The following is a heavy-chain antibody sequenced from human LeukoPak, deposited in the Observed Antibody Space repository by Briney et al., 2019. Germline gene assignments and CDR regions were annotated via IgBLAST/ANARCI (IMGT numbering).Heavy chain of an antibody. CDR1: GYTFTGYY. J-gene: IGHJ4*02. CDR3: ARDLDEYYYGSGSYYS. V-gene: IGHV1-2*02. Sequence: GASVKVSCTASGYTFTGYYMHWVRQAPGQGLEWMGWINPNSGGTNYAQKFQGRVTMTRDTSISTAYMELSRLRSDDTAVYYCARDLDEYYYGSGSYYSWGQGTLVTVSS. CDR2: INPNSGGT. D-gene: IGHD3-10*01.